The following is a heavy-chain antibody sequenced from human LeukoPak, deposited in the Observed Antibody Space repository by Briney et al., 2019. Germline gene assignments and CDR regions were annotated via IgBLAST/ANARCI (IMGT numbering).Heavy chain of an antibody. Sequence: KPSETLSLTCTVSGGSISSYYWSWIRQPPGKGLEWIGYIYTSGSTNYNPSLKSRVTISVDTSKNQFSLRLSSVTAADTAVYYCARQSRYCSSTSCYNEGFDPWGQGTLVTVSS. CDR3: ARQSRYCSSTSCYNEGFDP. D-gene: IGHD2-2*02. V-gene: IGHV4-4*09. CDR1: GGSISSYY. J-gene: IGHJ5*02. CDR2: IYTSGST.